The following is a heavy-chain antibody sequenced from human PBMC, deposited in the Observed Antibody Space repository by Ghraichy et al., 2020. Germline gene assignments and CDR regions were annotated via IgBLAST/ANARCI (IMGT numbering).Heavy chain of an antibody. CDR3: ASTRGAARYYYYGMDV. CDR2: IYSGGST. J-gene: IGHJ6*02. CDR1: GFTVSSNY. Sequence: GGSLRLSCAASGFTVSSNYMSWVRQAPGKGLEWVSVIYSGGSTYYADSVKGRFTISRDNSKNTLYLQMNSLRAEDTAVYYCASTRGAARYYYYGMDVWGQGTTVTVSS. D-gene: IGHD6-25*01. V-gene: IGHV3-53*01.